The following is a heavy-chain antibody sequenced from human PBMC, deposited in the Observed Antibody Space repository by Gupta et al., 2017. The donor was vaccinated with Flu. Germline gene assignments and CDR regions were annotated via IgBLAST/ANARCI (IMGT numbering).Heavy chain of an antibody. Sequence: EVPLVVSGGGLVQPGGSLRLSCAASGITLSSYEMNWVRQAPGKGLEWVSYISSSGSNINYADSVKGRFTISRDNAKKSLYLQMNSLRVEDTAVYYGPRGGFFTDFWGQGTLVTVSS. V-gene: IGHV3-48*03. J-gene: IGHJ4*02. D-gene: IGHD5-12*01. CDR1: GITLSSYE. CDR3: PRGGFFTDF. CDR2: ISSSGSNI.